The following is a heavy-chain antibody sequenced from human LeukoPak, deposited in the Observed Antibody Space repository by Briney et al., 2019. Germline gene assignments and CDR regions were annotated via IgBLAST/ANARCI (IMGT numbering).Heavy chain of an antibody. J-gene: IGHJ4*02. V-gene: IGHV1-69*05. CDR3: ARDGYYYDSSGALDY. Sequence: GASVKVSCKASGGTFSSYAISWVRQAPGQGLEWMGRIIPIFGTANYAQKFQGRVTITTDESTSTAYMELSSLRSEDTAVYYCARDGYYYDSSGALDYWGQGTLVTVSS. CDR1: GGTFSSYA. D-gene: IGHD3-22*01. CDR2: IIPIFGTA.